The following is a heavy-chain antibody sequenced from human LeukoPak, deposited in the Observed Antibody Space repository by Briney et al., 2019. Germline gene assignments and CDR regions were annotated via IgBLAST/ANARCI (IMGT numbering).Heavy chain of an antibody. CDR1: GYTFTSYG. V-gene: IGHV1-18*04. CDR3: ARDRLSSSWYSRYFQH. J-gene: IGHJ1*01. D-gene: IGHD6-13*01. CDR2: ISAYNGNT. Sequence: GASVKVSCKASGYTFTSYGISWVGQAPGQGLEWMGWISAYNGNTNYAQKLQGRVTMTTDTSTSTAYMELRSLRSDDTAVYYCARDRLSSSWYSRYFQHWGQGTLVTVSS.